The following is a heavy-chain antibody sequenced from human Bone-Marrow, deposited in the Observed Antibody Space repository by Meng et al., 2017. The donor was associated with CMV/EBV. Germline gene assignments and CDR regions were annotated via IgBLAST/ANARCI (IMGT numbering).Heavy chain of an antibody. Sequence: ASVKVSCKASGYFFSDHFMHWVRQAPGQGLEWMGWIKPNSGNTNYAQNFQGRVTMTSDSSITTAYMELSRLTSDDTAVYYCARDHHWGADYWGQGTLVTVYS. CDR1: GYFFSDHF. D-gene: IGHD3-16*01. J-gene: IGHJ4*02. V-gene: IGHV1-2*02. CDR2: IKPNSGNT. CDR3: ARDHHWGADY.